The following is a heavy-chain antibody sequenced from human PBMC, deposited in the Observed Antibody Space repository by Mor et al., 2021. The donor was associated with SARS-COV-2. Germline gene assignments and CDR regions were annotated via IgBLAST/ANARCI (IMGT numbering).Heavy chain of an antibody. J-gene: IGHJ6*03. CDR3: AGVWDTAMVTGDYYYYYMDV. V-gene: IGHV1-69*06. Sequence: APGQGLEWMGGIIPIFGTANYAQKFQGRVTITADKSTSTAYMELSSLRSEDTAVYYCAGVWDTAMVTGDYYYYYMDVWGKGTT. CDR2: IIPIFGTA. D-gene: IGHD5-18*01.